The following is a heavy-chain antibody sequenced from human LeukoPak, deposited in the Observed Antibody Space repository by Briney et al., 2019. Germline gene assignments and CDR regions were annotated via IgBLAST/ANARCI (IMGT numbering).Heavy chain of an antibody. CDR3: ARVYYSNSYGYWYFDL. D-gene: IGHD6-13*01. CDR2: IYYSGST. V-gene: IGHV4-59*02. J-gene: IGHJ2*01. CDR1: GFTVSSNY. Sequence: GSLRLSCAASGFTVSSNYMSWVRQPPGKGLEWIAYIYYSGSTNYNPSLKSRVTISVDTSKNQFSLKLSSVTAADTAVYYCARVYYSNSYGYWYFDLWGRGTLVTVSS.